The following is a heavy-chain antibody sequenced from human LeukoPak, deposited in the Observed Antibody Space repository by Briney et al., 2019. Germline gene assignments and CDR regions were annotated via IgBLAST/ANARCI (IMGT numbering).Heavy chain of an antibody. CDR1: GYTFTSYG. J-gene: IGHJ4*02. CDR3: PRGYSNGWYHDY. Sequence: ASVKVSCKASGYTFTSYGISWVRQAPGQGLEWMGWIITYNGNTNYVQKLQGRVTMTTDTSTSIAYMELRSMTSEYMAIYYCPRGYSNGWYHDYWGQGTPVIVSS. V-gene: IGHV1-18*03. CDR2: IITYNGNT. D-gene: IGHD6-19*01.